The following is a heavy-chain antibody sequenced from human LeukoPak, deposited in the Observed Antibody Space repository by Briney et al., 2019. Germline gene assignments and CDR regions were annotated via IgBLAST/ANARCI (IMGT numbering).Heavy chain of an antibody. CDR1: GYTFTSYG. CDR3: ARGVLPTATYYFDY. Sequence: AASVKVSCKASGYTFTSYGISWVRQAPGQGLEWMGWISAYNGNTNYAQKLQGRVTMTTDTSTSTAYMELRSLRSDDTAVYYCARGVLPTATYYFDYWGQGTLVTVSS. V-gene: IGHV1-18*01. J-gene: IGHJ4*02. CDR2: ISAYNGNT. D-gene: IGHD5-18*01.